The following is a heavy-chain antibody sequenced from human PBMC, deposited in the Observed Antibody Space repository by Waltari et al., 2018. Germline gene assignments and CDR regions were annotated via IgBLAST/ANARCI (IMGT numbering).Heavy chain of an antibody. V-gene: IGHV3-23*01. J-gene: IGHJ4*02. D-gene: IGHD1-1*01. Sequence: EVQLLESGGGLVQPGGSLRLSWAASGFTFSRYAMTWVRQAPGKGLEWVSAITGGGGDTYYADSVKGRFTISRDNSKNTVYLLMNSLRVEDTAVYYCAKDRTGTFDYWGQGTLVTVSS. CDR2: ITGGGGDT. CDR1: GFTFSRYA. CDR3: AKDRTGTFDY.